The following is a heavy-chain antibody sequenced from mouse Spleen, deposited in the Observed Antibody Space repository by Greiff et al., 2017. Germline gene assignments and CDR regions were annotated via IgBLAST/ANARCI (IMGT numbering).Heavy chain of an antibody. J-gene: IGHJ4*01. V-gene: IGHV1-55*01. Sequence: VQLQQPGAELVKPGASVKMSCKASGYTFTSYWITWVKQRPGQGLEWIGDIYPGSGSTNYNEKFKSKATLTVDTSSSTAYMQLSSLTSEDSAVYYCARCYYDGSYGGAMDYWGQGTSVTVSS. CDR3: ARCYYDGSYGGAMDY. CDR2: IYPGSGST. D-gene: IGHD1-1*01. CDR1: GYTFTSYW.